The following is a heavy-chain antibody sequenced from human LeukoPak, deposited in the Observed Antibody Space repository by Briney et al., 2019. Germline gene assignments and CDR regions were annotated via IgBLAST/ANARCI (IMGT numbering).Heavy chain of an antibody. CDR1: GFTFSSYA. Sequence: GGSLRLSCAASGFTFSSYAMSWVRQAPGKGLEWVSAISGSGGSTYYADSVKGRFTISRDNSKNTLYLQMDSLRAEDTAVYYCARNYGDYGLFRYWGQGTLVTVSS. D-gene: IGHD4-17*01. CDR2: ISGSGGST. CDR3: ARNYGDYGLFRY. J-gene: IGHJ4*02. V-gene: IGHV3-23*01.